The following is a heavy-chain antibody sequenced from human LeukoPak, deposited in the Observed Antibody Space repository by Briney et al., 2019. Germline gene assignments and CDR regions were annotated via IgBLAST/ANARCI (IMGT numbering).Heavy chain of an antibody. Sequence: SETLSLTCTVSGGSISSGGYYWSWIRQHPGKGLEWIGYIYYSGSTYYNPSLKSRVTISVDTSKNQFSLKLSSVTAADTAMYYCARGSPYCSSTSCFYYYYYGMDVWGQGTTVTVSS. V-gene: IGHV4-31*03. CDR2: IYYSGST. D-gene: IGHD2-2*01. J-gene: IGHJ6*02. CDR3: ARGSPYCSSTSCFYYYYYGMDV. CDR1: GGSISSGGYY.